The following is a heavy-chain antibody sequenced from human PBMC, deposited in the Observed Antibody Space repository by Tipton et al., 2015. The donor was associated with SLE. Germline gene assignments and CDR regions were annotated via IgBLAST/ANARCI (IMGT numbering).Heavy chain of an antibody. J-gene: IGHJ6*02. CDR1: GYTFTSYY. D-gene: IGHD6-19*01. V-gene: IGHV1-46*01. Sequence: QSGAEVKKPGASVKVSCKASGYTFTSYYMHWVRQAPGQGLEWMGIINPSGGSTSYAQKFQGRVTMTRDTSTSTVYMELSSLRSEDTAVYYCARSLIAVAGTGVYYYGMDVWGQGTPVTVSS. CDR3: ARSLIAVAGTGVYYYGMDV. CDR2: INPSGGST.